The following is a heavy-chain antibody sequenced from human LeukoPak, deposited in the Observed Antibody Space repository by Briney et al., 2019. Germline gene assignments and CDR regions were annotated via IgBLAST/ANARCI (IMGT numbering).Heavy chain of an antibody. CDR2: INWNGGST. CDR3: ARAGMHYYDSSGYYPSWFDY. Sequence: PGGSLRLSCAASGFTFRSYWMHWVRQAPRKGLGWVSGINWNGGSTGYADSVKGRFTISRDNAKNSLYLQMNSLRAEDTALYYCARAGMHYYDSSGYYPSWFDYWGQGTLVTVSS. CDR1: GFTFRSYW. D-gene: IGHD3-22*01. J-gene: IGHJ4*02. V-gene: IGHV3-20*04.